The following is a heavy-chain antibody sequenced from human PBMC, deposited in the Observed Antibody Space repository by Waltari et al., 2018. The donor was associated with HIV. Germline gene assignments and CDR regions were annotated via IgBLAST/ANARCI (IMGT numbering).Heavy chain of an antibody. Sequence: EVQLVESGGGLVQPGRSQRLSCAASGFTFDDYAMHWVRQAPGKGLEWVSGISWNSGSIGYADSVKGRFTISRDNAKNSLYLQMNSLRAEDTALYYCAKDHSYGAGSFYARGNYHHYGMDVWGQGTTVTVSS. CDR2: ISWNSGSI. J-gene: IGHJ6*01. D-gene: IGHD3-10*01. V-gene: IGHV3-9*01. CDR3: AKDHSYGAGSFYARGNYHHYGMDV. CDR1: GFTFDDYA.